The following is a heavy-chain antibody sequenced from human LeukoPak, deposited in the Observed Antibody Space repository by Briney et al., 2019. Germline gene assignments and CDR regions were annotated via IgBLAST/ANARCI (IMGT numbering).Heavy chain of an antibody. Sequence: GGSLRLSCVASGITFSSYSMNWVRQAPGKGLEWVSYISSFSGTINYADSVKGRFTISRDNAKNSLYLQMNSLRAEDTAVYYCASITMVRGGPSWGQETLVTVSS. V-gene: IGHV3-48*01. CDR3: ASITMVRGGPS. D-gene: IGHD3-10*01. CDR1: GITFSSYS. CDR2: ISSFSGTI. J-gene: IGHJ4*02.